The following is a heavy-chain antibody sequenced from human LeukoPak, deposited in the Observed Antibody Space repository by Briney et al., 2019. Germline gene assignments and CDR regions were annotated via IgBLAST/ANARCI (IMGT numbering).Heavy chain of an antibody. D-gene: IGHD3-22*01. J-gene: IGHJ4*02. V-gene: IGHV4-39*01. CDR3: ATRDSSGYYYLY. CDR1: GGSISSSSYY. Sequence: SETLSLTCTVSGGSISSSSYYWGWIRLPPGKGLEWIGNIYYSGSTYYNPSLKSRVTISVDTSKNQFSLKLSSVTAADTAVYYCATRDSSGYYYLYWGQGTLVTVCS. CDR2: IYYSGST.